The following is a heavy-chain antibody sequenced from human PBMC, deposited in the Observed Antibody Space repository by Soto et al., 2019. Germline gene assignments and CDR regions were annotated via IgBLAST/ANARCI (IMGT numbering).Heavy chain of an antibody. CDR3: GRGSGLNCFDP. D-gene: IGHD3-10*01. CDR1: GYTFTSYA. V-gene: IGHV1-3*01. Sequence: QVQLVQSGAEVKKPGASVKVSCKASGYTFTSYAMHWVRQAPGQRLEWMGWINAGNGNTKYSQKFQGRVTITRDTSAGTAYMELSSLRSEDTAVYYCGRGSGLNCFDPWGQGTLVTVSA. J-gene: IGHJ5*02. CDR2: INAGNGNT.